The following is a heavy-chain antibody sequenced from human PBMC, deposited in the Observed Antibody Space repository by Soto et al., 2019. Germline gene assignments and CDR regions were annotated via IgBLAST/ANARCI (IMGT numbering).Heavy chain of an antibody. J-gene: IGHJ4*02. Sequence: EVQLVESGGGLVQPGGSLRLSCAASGFTFSSYWMSWVRQAPGKGLEWVANIKQDGSEKYYVDSVKGRFTISRDNAKNSLYLQMNSLRAEDTAVYYCAKSKPLVPAASDYFDYWGQGTLVAVSS. CDR1: GFTFSSYW. V-gene: IGHV3-7*03. D-gene: IGHD2-2*01. CDR2: IKQDGSEK. CDR3: AKSKPLVPAASDYFDY.